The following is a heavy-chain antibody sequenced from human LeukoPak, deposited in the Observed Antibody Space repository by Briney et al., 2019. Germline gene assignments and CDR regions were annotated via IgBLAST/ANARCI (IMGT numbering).Heavy chain of an antibody. CDR1: GFTFSSYW. Sequence: GGSLRLSCAASGFTFSSYWMSWVRQAPGKGLEWVAHIKQDGSEKHYVDSVKGRFTISRDDAKNSLYLQMNSLRAEDTAVYYCATGTGSYGVPFDYWGRGTLVTVSS. V-gene: IGHV3-7*01. CDR3: ATGTGSYGVPFDY. J-gene: IGHJ4*02. CDR2: IKQDGSEK. D-gene: IGHD6-19*01.